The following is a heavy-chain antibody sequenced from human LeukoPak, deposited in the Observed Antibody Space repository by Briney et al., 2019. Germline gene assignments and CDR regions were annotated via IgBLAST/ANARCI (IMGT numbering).Heavy chain of an antibody. CDR1: GFTFSSYW. J-gene: IGHJ4*02. Sequence: PGGSLRLSCAASGFTFSSYWMSWVRQAPGKGLEWVSATSSSDAGKYYADSVRGRFTISSDNSRNTMYLQMNSLRAEDAAVYYCAKAPVTSCRGAFCYPFDSWGQGTVVTVSS. V-gene: IGHV3-23*01. D-gene: IGHD2-15*01. CDR2: TSSSDAGK. CDR3: AKAPVTSCRGAFCYPFDS.